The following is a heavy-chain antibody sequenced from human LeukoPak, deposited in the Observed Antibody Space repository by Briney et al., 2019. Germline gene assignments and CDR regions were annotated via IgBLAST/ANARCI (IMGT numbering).Heavy chain of an antibody. D-gene: IGHD6-19*01. CDR2: ISGSGGST. V-gene: IGHV3-23*01. J-gene: IGHJ4*02. CDR1: GFTFRSYA. CDR3: AKAGQRAVAGTVSFDY. Sequence: GGSLRLSCAASGFTFRSYAMSGVGQARGKGMEWVSAISGSGGSTYYADSVKGRFTISRDNSKNTLYLQMNSLRAEDTAVYYCAKAGQRAVAGTVSFDYWGQGTLVTVSS.